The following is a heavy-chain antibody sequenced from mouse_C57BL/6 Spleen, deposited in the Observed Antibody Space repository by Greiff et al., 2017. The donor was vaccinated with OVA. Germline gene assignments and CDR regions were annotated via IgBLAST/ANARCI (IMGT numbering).Heavy chain of an antibody. D-gene: IGHD1-1*01. CDR2: INPNNGGT. Sequence: VQLKQSGPELVKPGASVKISCKASGYTFTDYYMNWVKQSHGKSLEWIGDINPNNGGTSYNQKFKGKATLTVDKSSSTAYMELRSLTSEDSAVYYCASNYYGTRTCDVWGTGTTVTVSS. J-gene: IGHJ1*03. V-gene: IGHV1-26*01. CDR3: ASNYYGTRTCDV. CDR1: GYTFTDYY.